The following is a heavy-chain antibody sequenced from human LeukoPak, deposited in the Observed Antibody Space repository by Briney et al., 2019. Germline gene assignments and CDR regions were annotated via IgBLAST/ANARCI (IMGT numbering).Heavy chain of an antibody. Sequence: QPGGSLRLSCAASGFTFNSCWMSWVRQAPGKGLEWTANINEDGSEKHYVDSVEGRFAISRDNAKNSLYLQMNSLRVEDTALYYCTRGDSSSKIDYWGQGILASSPQ. CDR1: GFTFNSCW. CDR2: INEDGSEK. J-gene: IGHJ4*02. V-gene: IGHV3-7*01. CDR3: TRGDSSSKIDY. D-gene: IGHD6-6*01.